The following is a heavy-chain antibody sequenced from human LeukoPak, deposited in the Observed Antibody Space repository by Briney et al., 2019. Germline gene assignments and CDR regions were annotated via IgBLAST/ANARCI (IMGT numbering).Heavy chain of an antibody. CDR2: INLAGSET. D-gene: IGHD5-12*01. CDR3: AKNSGLHDL. V-gene: IGHV3-7*01. J-gene: IGHJ4*02. CDR1: GFNFAGFW. Sequence: GGSLRLSCAASGFNFAGFWMTWIRQAPGRGPEWVANINLAGSETYYLDSVKGRFTISRDNAKNSLYLQMDSLRAEDMALYYCAKNSGLHDLWGQGTLVTVSS.